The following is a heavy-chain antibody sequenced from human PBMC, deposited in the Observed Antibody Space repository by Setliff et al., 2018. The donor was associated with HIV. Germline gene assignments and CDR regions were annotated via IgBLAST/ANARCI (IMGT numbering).Heavy chain of an antibody. V-gene: IGHV4-38-2*01. D-gene: IGHD1-1*01. CDR1: GYSISSGYY. J-gene: IGHJ4*02. CDR3: ARERSLMTNRRYFDS. Sequence: SETLSLTCAVSGYSISSGYYWGWIRQPPGKGLEWIGSIYYTGSTYYNPSLKSRITISVDTSMNQFSLKVGSVTAADTAVYYCARERSLMTNRRYFDSWGQGTLVTGSA. CDR2: IYYTGST.